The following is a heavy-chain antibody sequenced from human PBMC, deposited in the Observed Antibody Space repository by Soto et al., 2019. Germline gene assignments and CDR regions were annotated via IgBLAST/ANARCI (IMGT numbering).Heavy chain of an antibody. Sequence: LRLSCAASGFIFKMYWMHWVRQSPGEGLVWISRIYNDGTYSDYADSVRGRFTISRDNVNDTLYLQMNNLRAEDSGLYYCTRGPRPISTGTGAYWGQGTQVTVSS. D-gene: IGHD3-10*01. J-gene: IGHJ4*02. CDR1: GFIFKMYW. CDR2: IYNDGTYS. CDR3: TRGPRPISTGTGAY. V-gene: IGHV3-74*01.